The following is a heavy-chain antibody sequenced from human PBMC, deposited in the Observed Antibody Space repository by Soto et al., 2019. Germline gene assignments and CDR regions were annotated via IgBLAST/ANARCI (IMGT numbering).Heavy chain of an antibody. CDR1: GFTFSTYW. D-gene: IGHD2-21*01. Sequence: EVQLVQSGGDLVQPGGSLRLSCVASGFTFSTYWMTWVRQAPGMGLEWVAGIKEDASEELYVDSVKGLFSISRDNGKYSLYLQLTSLRAEDTAVYYCATAISSPFINFDFWGQGSLVTFSA. J-gene: IGHJ4*02. V-gene: IGHV3-7*01. CDR2: IKEDASEE. CDR3: ATAISSPFINFDF.